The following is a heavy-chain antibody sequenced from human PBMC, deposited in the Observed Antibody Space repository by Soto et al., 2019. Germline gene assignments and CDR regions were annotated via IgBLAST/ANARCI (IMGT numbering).Heavy chain of an antibody. CDR2: ISGSGGST. V-gene: IGHV3-23*01. D-gene: IGHD2-15*01. Sequence: GGSLRLSCAASGFTFSSYAMSWVRQAPGKGLERVSAISGSGGSTYYADSVKGRFTISRDNSKNTLYLQMNSLRAEDTAVYYCAKAVVAATPIKYNWFDPWGQGTLVTVSS. CDR3: AKAVVAATPIKYNWFDP. CDR1: GFTFSSYA. J-gene: IGHJ5*02.